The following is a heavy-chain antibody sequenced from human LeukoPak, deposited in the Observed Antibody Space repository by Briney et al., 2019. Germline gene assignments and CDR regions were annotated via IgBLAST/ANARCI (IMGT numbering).Heavy chain of an antibody. J-gene: IGHJ4*02. Sequence: PGRSLRLSCAASGFTFSSYAMHWVRQAPGKGLEWVAVISYDGSNKYYADSVKGRFTISGDNSKNTLYLQMNSLRAEDTAVYYCARYSSSWGLFDYWGQGTLVTVSS. CDR2: ISYDGSNK. V-gene: IGHV3-30*04. CDR1: GFTFSSYA. CDR3: ARYSSSWGLFDY. D-gene: IGHD6-13*01.